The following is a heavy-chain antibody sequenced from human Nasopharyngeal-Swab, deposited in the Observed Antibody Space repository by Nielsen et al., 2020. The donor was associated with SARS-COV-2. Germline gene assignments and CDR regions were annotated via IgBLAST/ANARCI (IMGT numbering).Heavy chain of an antibody. D-gene: IGHD2-21*01. CDR3: AKAPYLRGLDV. J-gene: IGHJ6*02. CDR1: GFTFSGYA. V-gene: IGHV3-23*01. Sequence: GESLKISCAASGFTFSGYAMSWVRQAPGKGLEWVSIIRGSGDTTYYADSVNDRFTISRDNSKNTLYLQTSSLRVEDTAVYFCAKAPYLRGLDVWGQGTTVTVSS. CDR2: IRGSGDTT.